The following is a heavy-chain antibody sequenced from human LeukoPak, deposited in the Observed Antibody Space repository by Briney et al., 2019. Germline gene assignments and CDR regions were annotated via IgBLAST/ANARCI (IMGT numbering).Heavy chain of an antibody. CDR3: AKDGGSSGWYVGNP. CDR2: IKSTTDGGTT. CDR1: GFTFTNAW. V-gene: IGHV3-15*01. J-gene: IGHJ5*02. Sequence: GGSLRLSCAASGFTFTNAWMSWVRQAPGQGLEWVGRIKSTTDGGTTDYAAPVKGRFTVSRDDSKNTLYLQMNSLKTEDTAVYYCAKDGGSSGWYVGNPWGQGTLVTVSS. D-gene: IGHD6-19*01.